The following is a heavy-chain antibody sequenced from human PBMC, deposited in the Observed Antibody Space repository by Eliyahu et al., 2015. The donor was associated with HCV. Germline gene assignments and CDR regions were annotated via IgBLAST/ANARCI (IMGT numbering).Heavy chain of an antibody. D-gene: IGHD5-12*01. J-gene: IGHJ6*02. Sequence: QITLKESGPTLVKATQTLTVTCSFSGFSLTTXGVGVVXFRQPPGKALEWLSVIYWNGDKRYSPSLQSRLAITKDNSKNQVVLTLTNMDPVDTATYYCAHRRDAYDYHGLDVWGQGTTVTVSS. CDR1: GFSLTTXGVG. CDR2: IYWNGDK. CDR3: AHRRDAYDYHGLDV. V-gene: IGHV2-5*01.